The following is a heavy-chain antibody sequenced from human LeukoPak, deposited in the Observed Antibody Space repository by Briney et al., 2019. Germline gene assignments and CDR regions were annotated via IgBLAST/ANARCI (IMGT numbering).Heavy chain of an antibody. J-gene: IGHJ4*02. V-gene: IGHV3-21*01. CDR2: ISSSANYI. CDR1: GFTFSSYT. Sequence: PGRSLRLSCAASGFTFSSYTMNWVRQAPGKGLEWVSSISSSANYIYYADSVKGRFTISRDNAKNSLYLQMNSLRGEDTAVYYCARDFWSGYSCDYWGQGTLVTVSS. D-gene: IGHD3-3*01. CDR3: ARDFWSGYSCDY.